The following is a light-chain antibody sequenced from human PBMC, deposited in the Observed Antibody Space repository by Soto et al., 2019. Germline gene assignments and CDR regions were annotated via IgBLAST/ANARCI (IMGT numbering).Light chain of an antibody. J-gene: IGKJ1*01. CDR2: KAS. CDR3: QQYNSYPT. CDR1: QSISSW. Sequence: DIQMTQSPSTLSASVGDRVTITCRASQSISSWLAWYQQKPGKAPKLLIYKASSFESGVPSRFSGSGSGTAFTLTISSLQPDGFATYYCQQYNSYPTFGQGTKVEIK. V-gene: IGKV1-5*03.